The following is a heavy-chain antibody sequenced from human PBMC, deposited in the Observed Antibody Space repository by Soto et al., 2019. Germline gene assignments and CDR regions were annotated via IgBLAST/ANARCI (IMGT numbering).Heavy chain of an antibody. CDR2: IIPIFGTA. J-gene: IGHJ5*02. CDR3: ARTGARGYSYGHNWFDP. V-gene: IGHV1-69*06. D-gene: IGHD5-18*01. Sequence: ASVKVSCKASGGTFSSYAISWVRQAPGQGLEWMGGIIPIFGTANYAQKFQGRVTITADKSTSTAYMELSSLRSEDTAVYYCARTGARGYSYGHNWFDPSGQGTLVTVYS. CDR1: GGTFSSYA.